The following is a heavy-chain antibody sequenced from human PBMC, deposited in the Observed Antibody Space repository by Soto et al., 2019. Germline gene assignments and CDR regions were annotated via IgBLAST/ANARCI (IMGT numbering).Heavy chain of an antibody. CDR3: AKDVNPSSHYDSSGYYYKAAFDI. CDR2: ITWNSGSI. CDR1: GFTFNDYA. D-gene: IGHD3-22*01. V-gene: IGHV3-9*01. Sequence: EVQLVESGGGLVQPGRSLRLSCAASGFTFNDYAMHWVRQAPGKGLEWVSGITWNSGSIAYADSVKGRFTISRDNAKNSLYLQMNSLRAEDTALYYCAKDVNPSSHYDSSGYYYKAAFDIWGQGAMVTVSS. J-gene: IGHJ3*02.